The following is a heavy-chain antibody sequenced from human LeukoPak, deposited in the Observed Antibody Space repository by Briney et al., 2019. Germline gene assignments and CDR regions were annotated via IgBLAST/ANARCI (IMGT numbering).Heavy chain of an antibody. J-gene: IGHJ5*02. V-gene: IGHV4-59*01. CDR1: GGSISSYY. CDR3: ARSGGCYYRKRDNWCYP. Sequence: SETLSLTCTVSGGSISSYYWSWVRQPPGKGLEWVGYIYYSRSPNYNPSLKSRVTISVDTSKHHFSLKLSSVTAADTAVYYCARSGGCYYRKRDNWCYPWGQGTLVTVSS. CDR2: IYYSRSP. D-gene: IGHD2-15*01.